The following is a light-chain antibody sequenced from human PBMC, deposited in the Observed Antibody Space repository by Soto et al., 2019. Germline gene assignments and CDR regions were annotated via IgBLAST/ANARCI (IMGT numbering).Light chain of an antibody. CDR1: SSDVGAYDY. CDR3: SSFTTSTSYV. V-gene: IGLV2-14*03. J-gene: IGLJ1*01. CDR2: DVS. Sequence: QSALTQPAAVSGSPGQSITISCTGTSSDVGAYDYVSWYQQHPGEVPKLMIFDVSDRPSGVSNRFSGSKSGNTASLTISGLQAVDEADYYCSSFTTSTSYVFGTGTKLTVL.